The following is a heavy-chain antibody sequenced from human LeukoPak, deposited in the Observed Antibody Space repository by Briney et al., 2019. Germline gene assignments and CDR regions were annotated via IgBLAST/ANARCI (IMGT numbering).Heavy chain of an antibody. J-gene: IGHJ4*02. CDR1: GFTFSSYG. CDR2: IYSTGST. V-gene: IGHV3-53*01. Sequence: GGSLRLSCAASGFTFSSYGMRWVRQAPGKGLEWVSVIYSTGSTYYADSVKGRFTISRDNSKNTLYLQMNSLRAEDTAVYYCARGFDFDSWGQGTLVTVSS. CDR3: ARGFDFDS.